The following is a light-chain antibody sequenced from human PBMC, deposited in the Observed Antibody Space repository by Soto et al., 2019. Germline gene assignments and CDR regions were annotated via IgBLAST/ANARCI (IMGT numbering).Light chain of an antibody. J-gene: IGKJ1*01. CDR1: QSFSSN. V-gene: IGKV3-15*01. CDR3: QQYNNWPWT. Sequence: EIVMTQSPATLSVSPGERGTLSCRASQSFSSNLAWYQQKPGQAPRLLIYGASSRATGIPARFSGSGSGTDFTLTISSLQSEDFAVYYCQQYNNWPWTFGQGTKVEIK. CDR2: GAS.